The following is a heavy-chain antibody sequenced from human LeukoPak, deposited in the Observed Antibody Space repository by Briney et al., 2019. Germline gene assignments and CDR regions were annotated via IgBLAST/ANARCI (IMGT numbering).Heavy chain of an antibody. CDR1: GFIFGDYA. D-gene: IGHD3-22*01. Sequence: PGRSLRLSCTGSGFIFGDYAMSWVRQAPGKGLEWVGFIRSKAYGGTTEYAASVKGRFTISRDDSKSIAYLQMNSLKTEDTAVYYCTRADVMIVVAPSGYWGQGTLVTVSS. CDR2: IRSKAYGGTT. J-gene: IGHJ4*02. V-gene: IGHV3-49*04. CDR3: TRADVMIVVAPSGY.